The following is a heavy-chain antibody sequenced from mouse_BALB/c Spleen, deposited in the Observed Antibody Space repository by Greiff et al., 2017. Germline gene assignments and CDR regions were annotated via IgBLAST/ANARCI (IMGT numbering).Heavy chain of an antibody. CDR2: IDPANGNT. J-gene: IGHJ4*01. D-gene: IGHD1-2*01. CDR1: GFNIKDTY. V-gene: IGHV14-3*02. CDR3: ARFHYYGYDAMDY. Sequence: VQLQQSGAELVKPGASVKLSCTASGFNIKDTYMHWVKQRPEQGLEWIGRIDPANGNTKYDPKFQGKATITADTSSNTAYLQLSSLTSEDTAVYYCARFHYYGYDAMDYWGQGTSVTVSS.